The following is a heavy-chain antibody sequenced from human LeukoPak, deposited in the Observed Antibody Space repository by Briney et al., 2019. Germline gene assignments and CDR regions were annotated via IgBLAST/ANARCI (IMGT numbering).Heavy chain of an antibody. CDR2: ISDDGSSK. Sequence: PGGSLRLSCAASGFTFSRYTMHWVRQAPGKGLEWVAFISDDGSSKNYADSVKGRFTISRDSSKSTLYLQMNSLRAEDTAVYYCARPPMGQTYGSGSYVDYWGQGTLVTASS. J-gene: IGHJ4*02. CDR3: ARPPMGQTYGSGSYVDY. V-gene: IGHV3-30-3*01. CDR1: GFTFSRYT. D-gene: IGHD3-10*01.